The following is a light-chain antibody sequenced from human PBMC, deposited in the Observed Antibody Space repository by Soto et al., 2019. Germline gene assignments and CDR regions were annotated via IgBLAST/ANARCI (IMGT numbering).Light chain of an antibody. V-gene: IGLV1-40*01. CDR3: QSYDRSRGGSVL. CDR2: GDS. CDR1: SSNIGADFD. J-gene: IGLJ2*01. Sequence: QSVLTQPPSVSGAPGQRVTISCTGSSSNIGADFDVHWYQQHPGTAPRLLIYGDSDRPSGVPDRFSGSKSGTSASLVITGLQAEDEADYYRQSYDRSRGGSVLFGGGTKVTVL.